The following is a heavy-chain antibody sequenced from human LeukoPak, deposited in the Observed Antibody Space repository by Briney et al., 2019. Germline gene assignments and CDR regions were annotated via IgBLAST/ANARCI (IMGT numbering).Heavy chain of an antibody. D-gene: IGHD5-18*01. CDR2: ISAYNGNT. Sequence: GASVKVSCKASGYTFTSYGISWVRQAPGQGLEWMGWISAYNGNTNYAQKLQGRVTMTTDTSTSTAYMELRSLRSDDTAVYYCARDHFPDTAMVTGGGSHYWGQGTLVTVSS. V-gene: IGHV1-18*01. J-gene: IGHJ4*02. CDR1: GYTFTSYG. CDR3: ARDHFPDTAMVTGGGSHY.